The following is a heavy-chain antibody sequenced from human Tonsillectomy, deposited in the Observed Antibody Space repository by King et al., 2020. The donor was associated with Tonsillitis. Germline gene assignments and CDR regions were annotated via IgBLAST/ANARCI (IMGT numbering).Heavy chain of an antibody. Sequence: VQLVESGGGVVQPGRSLRLSCAASGFTFSSYGMHWVRQAPGKGLEWVAVIWYDGSNKYYADSVKGAFTISRDNSKNTLYLQMNSLRAEDTAVYYCAREPLYGGNDPQDYDSWGQGTLVTVSS. J-gene: IGHJ4*02. V-gene: IGHV3-33*08. CDR3: AREPLYGGNDPQDYDS. D-gene: IGHD4-23*01. CDR1: GFTFSSYG. CDR2: IWYDGSNK.